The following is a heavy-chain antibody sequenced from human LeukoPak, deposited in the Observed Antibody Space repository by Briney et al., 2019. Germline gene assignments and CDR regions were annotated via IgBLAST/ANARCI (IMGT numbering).Heavy chain of an antibody. V-gene: IGHV6-1*01. J-gene: IGHJ3*02. Sequence: SQTLSLTCAISGXSVSSNSAAWNWIRQSPSRGLEWLGRTYYRSKWYYDYAVSVKSRVTVNPDTSKNQFSLHLNSVTPEDTAVYYCARDFTVIPLVAAFDIWGHGTVVTVSS. CDR3: ARDFTVIPLVAAFDI. D-gene: IGHD3-22*01. CDR1: GXSVSSNSAA. CDR2: TYYRSKWYY.